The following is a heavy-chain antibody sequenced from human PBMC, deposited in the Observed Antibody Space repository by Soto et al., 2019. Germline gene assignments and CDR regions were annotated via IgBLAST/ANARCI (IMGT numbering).Heavy chain of an antibody. CDR1: GGSISSSSYY. Sequence: SETLSLTCTVSGGSISSSSYYWGWIRQPPGKGLEWIGSIYYSGSTYYNPSLKSRVTISVDTSKNQFPLKLSSVTAADTAVYYCARFSFGVVSYAFDIWGQGTMVTVS. CDR2: IYYSGST. V-gene: IGHV4-39*01. CDR3: ARFSFGVVSYAFDI. D-gene: IGHD3-3*01. J-gene: IGHJ3*02.